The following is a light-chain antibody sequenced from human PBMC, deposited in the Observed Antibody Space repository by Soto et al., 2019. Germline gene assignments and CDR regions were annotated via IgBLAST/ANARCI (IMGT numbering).Light chain of an antibody. V-gene: IGKV1-8*01. CDR3: QQYYSYPQVT. CDR2: AAS. CDR1: QGISSY. Sequence: AIRMTQSPSSFSASTGDRVTITCRASQGISSYLAWYQQKPGKAPKLLIYAASTLQSGVSSRFSGSGSGTDFTLTISCLQSEDFATYYCQQYYSYPQVTFCPGTKVDIK. J-gene: IGKJ3*01.